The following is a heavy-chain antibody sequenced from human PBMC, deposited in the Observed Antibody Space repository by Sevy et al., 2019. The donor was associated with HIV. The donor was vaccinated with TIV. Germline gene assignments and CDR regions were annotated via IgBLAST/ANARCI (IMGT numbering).Heavy chain of an antibody. CDR2: IYHSGST. V-gene: IGHV4-38-2*01. Sequence: SETLSLTCAVSGYSISSGYYWGWIRQPPGKGLEWIGSIYHSGSTYYNPSLKSRVTISVDTSKYQFSLKLSSVTAADTAVYYCARRVTYCGGDCYCGGSGYFDYWGQGTLVTVSS. CDR3: ARRVTYCGGDCYCGGSGYFDY. J-gene: IGHJ4*02. CDR1: GYSISSGYY. D-gene: IGHD2-21*02.